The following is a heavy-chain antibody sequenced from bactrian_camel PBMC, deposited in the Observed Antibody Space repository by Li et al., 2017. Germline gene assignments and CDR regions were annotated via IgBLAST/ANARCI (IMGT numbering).Heavy chain of an antibody. Sequence: VQLVESGGGSVQPGESLRLSCTMSGFTWDDDDPGWYRQAPGLGCELVAAISRSGSSTYYAEHVGGRFTISRDTAKNTVYLQLNNLKPEDTAVYHCAATVSGWRLYGDCAHVLTYWTPGTQVTVS. J-gene: IGHJ4*01. CDR1: GFTWDDDD. V-gene: IGHV3S60*01. CDR2: ISRSGSST. D-gene: IGHD4*01.